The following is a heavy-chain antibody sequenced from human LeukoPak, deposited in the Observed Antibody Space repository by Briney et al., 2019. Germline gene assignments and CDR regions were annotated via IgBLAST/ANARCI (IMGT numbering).Heavy chain of an antibody. J-gene: IGHJ4*02. D-gene: IGHD3-22*01. CDR2: TGNRAHSYPT. CDR3: VRFNYYERFGYYLDY. Sequence: PGGSLRLSCAASGFTFSDHYMDWVRQAPGKGLEWVGRTGNRAHSYPTEYAASVKGRFTISRDASKDSLYLQMNSLKTEDTAVYYCVRFNYYERFGYYLDYWGQGTLVTVSS. CDR1: GFTFSDHY. V-gene: IGHV3-72*01.